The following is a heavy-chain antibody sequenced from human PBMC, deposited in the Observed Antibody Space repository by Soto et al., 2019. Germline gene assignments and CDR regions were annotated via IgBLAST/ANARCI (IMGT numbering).Heavy chain of an antibody. J-gene: IGHJ4*02. CDR1: GGSMSSYY. Sequence: SETLSLTCNVSGGSMSSYYWSWLRQPPGKGLEWIGHIYYTGNTNYNPSLKGRVTISVDTSKSQFSLRLSSVTAADTAVYYCARDGYSSSWYDYWGQGTLVTVSS. D-gene: IGHD6-13*01. V-gene: IGHV4-59*01. CDR2: IYYTGNT. CDR3: ARDGYSSSWYDY.